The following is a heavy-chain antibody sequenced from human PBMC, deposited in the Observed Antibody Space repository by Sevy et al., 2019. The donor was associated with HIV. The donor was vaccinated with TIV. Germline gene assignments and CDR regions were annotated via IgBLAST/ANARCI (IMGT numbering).Heavy chain of an antibody. D-gene: IGHD3-16*01. J-gene: IGHJ6*02. CDR2: MCYTGTT. CDR3: ARGGGGVDDGMDV. Sequence: SETLSLTCTVSGGSISSYYWSWIRQPPGKGLEWIGYMCYTGTTNYNPSLQSRVTISVNRSKNQLSLKLGSVTAADTAVYYCARGGGGVDDGMDVWGQGTTVTVSS. V-gene: IGHV4-59*01. CDR1: GGSISSYY.